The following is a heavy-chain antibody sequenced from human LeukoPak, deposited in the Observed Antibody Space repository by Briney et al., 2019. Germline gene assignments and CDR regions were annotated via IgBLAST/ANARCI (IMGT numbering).Heavy chain of an antibody. CDR1: GGSFSGYY. V-gene: IGHV3-30*02. CDR2: IKFHGHET. CDR3: AREAPICRNADCRTGFDY. D-gene: IGHD1-1*01. Sequence: PSETLSLTCAVYGGSFSGYYWSWIRQAPGKGLEWVAFIKFHGHETFYADSVEGRFTFSRDNPRNTLYLQMNSLRSEDTAVYYCAREAPICRNADCRTGFDYWGQGTLVAVSS. J-gene: IGHJ4*02.